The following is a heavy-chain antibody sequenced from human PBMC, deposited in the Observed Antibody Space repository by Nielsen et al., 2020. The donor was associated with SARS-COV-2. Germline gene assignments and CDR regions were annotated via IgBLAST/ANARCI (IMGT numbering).Heavy chain of an antibody. CDR3: AKEGISGYSSGLGNAFDI. Sequence: GESLKISCAASGFTFDDYAMHWVRQVPGKGLEWVSLISWDGGSTYYADSVKGRFTISRDNSKNSLYLQMNSLRAEDTALYYCAKEGISGYSSGLGNAFDIWGQGTMVTVSS. CDR2: ISWDGGST. J-gene: IGHJ3*02. CDR1: GFTFDDYA. D-gene: IGHD6-19*01. V-gene: IGHV3-43D*03.